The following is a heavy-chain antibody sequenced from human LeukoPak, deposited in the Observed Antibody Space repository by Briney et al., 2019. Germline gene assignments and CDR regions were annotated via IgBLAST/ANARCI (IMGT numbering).Heavy chain of an antibody. CDR2: ISYDGSNK. CDR1: GFTFSSYA. D-gene: IGHD1-1*01. CDR3: ARNSKLERRTDLDY. V-gene: IGHV3-30-3*01. Sequence: PGRSLRLSCAASGFTFSSYAMHWVRQAPGKGLEWVAVISYDGSNKYYADSVKGRFTISRDNSKNTLYLQMNSLRAEDTAVYYCARNSKLERRTDLDYWGQGTLVTVSS. J-gene: IGHJ4*02.